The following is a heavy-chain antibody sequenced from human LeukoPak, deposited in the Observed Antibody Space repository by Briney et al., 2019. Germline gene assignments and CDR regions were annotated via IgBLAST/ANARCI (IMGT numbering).Heavy chain of an antibody. V-gene: IGHV3-23*01. CDR1: GFTFTSSA. D-gene: IGHD2/OR15-2a*01. Sequence: GGSLRLSCVASGFTFTSSAMSWVRQAPGKGLEWVSAISGRSGTTYYADSVKGRFTISRDNSKNTLYLQMNSLRAEDTAVYYCAKVGTVYFPLDFWGQGTLVTVSS. CDR2: ISGRSGTT. J-gene: IGHJ4*02. CDR3: AKVGTVYFPLDF.